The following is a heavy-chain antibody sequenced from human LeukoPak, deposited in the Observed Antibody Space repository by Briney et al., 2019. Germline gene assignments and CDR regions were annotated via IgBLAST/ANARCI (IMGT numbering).Heavy chain of an antibody. J-gene: IGHJ3*02. CDR2: INHSGST. V-gene: IGHV4-34*01. CDR1: GGSFSGYY. Sequence: ASETLSLTCAVYGGSFSGYYWSWIRQPPGKGLEWIGEINHSGSTNYNPSLKSRVTISVDTSKNQFSLKLSSVTAADTAVYYCAGNIVVVTATIQNAFDIWGQGTMVTVSS. D-gene: IGHD2-21*02. CDR3: AGNIVVVTATIQNAFDI.